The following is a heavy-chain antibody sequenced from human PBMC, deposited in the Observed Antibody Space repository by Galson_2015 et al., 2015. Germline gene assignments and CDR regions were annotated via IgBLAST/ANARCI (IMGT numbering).Heavy chain of an antibody. D-gene: IGHD6-13*01. CDR3: ARDTGPIAAAGTRFDY. CDR1: GGSISSSNW. J-gene: IGHJ4*02. Sequence: ETLFLTCAVSGGSISSSNWWRWVRQPPGKGLEWIGEIYHSGSTNYNPSLKSRVTISVDKSKNQFSLKLSSVTAADTAVYYCARDTGPIAAAGTRFDYWGQGTLVTVSS. CDR2: IYHSGST. V-gene: IGHV4-4*02.